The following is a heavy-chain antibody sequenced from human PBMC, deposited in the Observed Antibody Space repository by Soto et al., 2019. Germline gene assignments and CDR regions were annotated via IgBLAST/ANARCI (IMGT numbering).Heavy chain of an antibody. CDR1: GFTFSSYS. CDR2: ISSSSSYI. Sequence: EVQLVESGGGLVKPGGSLRLSCAASGFTFSSYSMNWVRQAPGKGLEWVSSISSSSSYIYYADSVKGRFTISRDNAKNSLYLQMNSLRAEDTAVYYCARDLLLSPSASGGTSRWGGYWFDPWCQGTLVTVSS. V-gene: IGHV3-21*01. J-gene: IGHJ5*02. CDR3: ARDLLLSPSASGGTSRWGGYWFDP. D-gene: IGHD7-27*01.